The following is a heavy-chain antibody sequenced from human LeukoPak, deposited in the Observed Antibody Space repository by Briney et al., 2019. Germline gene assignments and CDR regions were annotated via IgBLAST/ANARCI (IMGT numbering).Heavy chain of an antibody. V-gene: IGHV4-59*12. CDR3: ASGTTVTTYYGMDV. J-gene: IGHJ6*02. D-gene: IGHD4-17*01. CDR1: GGSISSYY. CDR2: IYYSGST. Sequence: SETLSLTCTVSGGSISSYYWSWIRQPPGKGLEWIGYIYYSGSTNYNPSLKSRVTISVDTSKNQFSLKLSSVTAADTAVYYCASGTTVTTYYGMDVWGQGTTVTVSS.